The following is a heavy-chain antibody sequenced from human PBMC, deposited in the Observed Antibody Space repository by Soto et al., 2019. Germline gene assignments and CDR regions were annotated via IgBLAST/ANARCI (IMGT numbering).Heavy chain of an antibody. CDR3: ARDLYAKGLDY. Sequence: SETLSLTCTVSGGSISSGGYYWSWIRHHPGKGLEWIGYIYYSGSTYYNPSLKSRVTISVDTSKNQFSLKLSSVTAADTAVYYCARDLYAKGLDYWGQGTLVTVSS. CDR2: IYYSGST. V-gene: IGHV4-31*03. D-gene: IGHD2-8*01. J-gene: IGHJ4*02. CDR1: GGSISSGGYY.